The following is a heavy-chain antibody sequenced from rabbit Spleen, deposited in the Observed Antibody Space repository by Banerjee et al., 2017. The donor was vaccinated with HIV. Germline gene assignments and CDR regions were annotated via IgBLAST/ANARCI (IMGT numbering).Heavy chain of an antibody. CDR1: GVSFSFNNY. CDR2: IDVGSSDFT. Sequence: QEKLVESGGGLVQPEGSLTLTCTASGVSFSFNNYMCWVRQAPGKGLEWIGCIDVGSSDFTYFAAWAKGRFTISKASSTTVTLQMTSLTAADTATYFCARGSGVDGYAYASNLWGPGTLVTVS. CDR3: ARGSGVDGYAYASNL. D-gene: IGHD6-1*01. J-gene: IGHJ4*01. V-gene: IGHV1S45*01.